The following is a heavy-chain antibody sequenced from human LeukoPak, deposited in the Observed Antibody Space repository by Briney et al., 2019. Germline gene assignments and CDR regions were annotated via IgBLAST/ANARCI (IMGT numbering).Heavy chain of an antibody. D-gene: IGHD4-23*01. CDR3: ARHSVVTRDALDI. J-gene: IGHJ3*02. V-gene: IGHV4-59*08. Sequence: SETLSLTCTVSGGSISSYYWSWIRQPPGKGLEWVGYIYYNGSTNYNPSLKSRITISVDTAKNQFSLKLSSVTAADTAVYYCARHSVVTRDALDIWGQGTMVTVSS. CDR2: IYYNGST. CDR1: GGSISSYY.